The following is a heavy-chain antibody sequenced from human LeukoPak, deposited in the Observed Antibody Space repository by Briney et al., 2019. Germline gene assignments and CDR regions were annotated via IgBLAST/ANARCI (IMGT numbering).Heavy chain of an antibody. CDR3: ARSLVAVAERGYNWFDP. V-gene: IGHV4-59*01. J-gene: IGHJ5*02. CDR2: IYYSGST. D-gene: IGHD6-19*01. Sequence: SETLSLTCTVSGASIRSYQWSWIRQPPGKGLEWIGNIYYSGSTNYNPSLTSRVTISVDTSKNQSSLKLSPVTAADTAVYYCARSLVAVAERGYNWFDPWGQGTLVTVSS. CDR1: GASIRSYQ.